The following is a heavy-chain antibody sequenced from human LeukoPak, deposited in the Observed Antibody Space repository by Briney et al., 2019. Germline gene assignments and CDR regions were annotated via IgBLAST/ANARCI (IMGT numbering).Heavy chain of an antibody. Sequence: ETLSLTCAVYGGSFSGYYWSWIRQPPGKGLEWVVNINEGGNEKNYVDSVKGRFTASRDNAQNSLYLQMNSLRVEDTAVYYCARHPNSNWDYWGQGTLVTVSS. V-gene: IGHV3-7*03. D-gene: IGHD6-13*01. J-gene: IGHJ4*02. CDR3: ARHPNSNWDY. CDR2: INEGGNEK. CDR1: GGSFSGYY.